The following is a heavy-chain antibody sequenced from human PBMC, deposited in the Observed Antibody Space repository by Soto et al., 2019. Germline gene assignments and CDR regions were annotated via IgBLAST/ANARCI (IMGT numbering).Heavy chain of an antibody. V-gene: IGHV3-30*18. CDR2: ISYDGSNK. CDR1: GFTFSNYD. J-gene: IGHJ4*02. CDR3: AKSSSRWALYSSTDIDY. Sequence: QVQLVESGGGVVQPGRSLRLSCAASGFTFSNYDMHWVRQAPGKGLEWVALISYDGSNKYYADSVKGRFTISRDNSKNSLYLKMNSLRAEDTAVYYCAKSSSRWALYSSTDIDYWGQGTLVTVSS. D-gene: IGHD6-13*01.